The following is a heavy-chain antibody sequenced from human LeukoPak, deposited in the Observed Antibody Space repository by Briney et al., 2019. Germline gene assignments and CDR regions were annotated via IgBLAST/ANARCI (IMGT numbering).Heavy chain of an antibody. CDR1: GYTFTSYG. Sequence: GASVKVSCKASGYTFTSYGISWVRQAPGQGLEWMGWINPNSGGTNYAQKFQGRVTMTTDTSISTAYMEVSRLRSDDTAVYYCARVRIGQQLDKYYYYAMDVWGQGTTVTVSS. J-gene: IGHJ6*02. CDR3: ARVRIGQQLDKYYYYAMDV. D-gene: IGHD6-13*01. CDR2: INPNSGGT. V-gene: IGHV1-2*02.